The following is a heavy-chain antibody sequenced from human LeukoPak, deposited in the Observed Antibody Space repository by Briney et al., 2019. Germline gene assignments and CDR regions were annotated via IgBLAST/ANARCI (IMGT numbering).Heavy chain of an antibody. J-gene: IGHJ5*02. CDR3: ARDQTVAGYNWFDP. CDR1: GFTFDVYA. V-gene: IGHV3-9*01. CDR2: TSWNSGRI. Sequence: PGGSLRLSCAASGFTFDVYAMHWVRQAPGKGLEWVSGTSWNSGRIDYADSVKGRFTISRDNAKNSLYLQMNSLRVEDTALYYCARDQTVAGYNWFDPWGQGTLVIVSS. D-gene: IGHD6-19*01.